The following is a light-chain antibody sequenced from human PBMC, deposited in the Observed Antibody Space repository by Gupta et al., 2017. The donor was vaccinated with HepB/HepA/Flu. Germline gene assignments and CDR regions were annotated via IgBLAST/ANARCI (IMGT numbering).Light chain of an antibody. CDR3: NSRDSSGNHVV. J-gene: IGLJ2*01. CDR1: SLRSYY. V-gene: IGLV3-19*01. Sequence: SSELTQYPAVSVALGQTVRITCQGDSLRSYYASWYQQKPGQAPVLVIYGKNNRPSGIPDRVSGSSSGKTASLTITGAQAEEEADYYCNSRDSSGNHVVFGGGTKLTVL. CDR2: GKN.